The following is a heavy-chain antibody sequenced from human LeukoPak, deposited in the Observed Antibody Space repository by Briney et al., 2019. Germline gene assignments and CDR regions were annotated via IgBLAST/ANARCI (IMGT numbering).Heavy chain of an antibody. D-gene: IGHD3-22*01. CDR2: FNHSGST. CDR3: ARGLGLTTGAYYFDS. Sequence: SETLSLTCAVSGGSFSGYYWSWVRQTPGKGLEWIGEFNHSGSTNYNPSLKSRVTISVDTSKNQFSLKLSSVTAADTAVYYCARGLGLTTGAYYFDSWGQGTLVAVSS. V-gene: IGHV4-34*01. CDR1: GGSFSGYY. J-gene: IGHJ4*02.